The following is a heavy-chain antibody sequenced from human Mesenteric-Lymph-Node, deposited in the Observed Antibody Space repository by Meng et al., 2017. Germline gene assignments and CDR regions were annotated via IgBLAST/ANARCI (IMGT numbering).Heavy chain of an antibody. CDR1: GGSISSGDSY. J-gene: IGHJ4*02. CDR2: IYNSGST. V-gene: IGHV4-30-4*01. Sequence: QVQLQASVPGLVKPSQTLSLTCSVSGGSISSGDSYWSWIRQPPGKGLEWIGYIYNSGSTYYNPSLKSRVTISVDTSKNQFSLKLISATAADTAVYYCAREAGRDGYATPKFDYWGQGTLVTVSS. D-gene: IGHD5-24*01. CDR3: AREAGRDGYATPKFDY.